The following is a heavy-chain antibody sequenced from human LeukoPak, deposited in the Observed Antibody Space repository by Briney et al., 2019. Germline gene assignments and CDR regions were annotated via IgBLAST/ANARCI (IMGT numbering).Heavy chain of an antibody. J-gene: IGHJ4*02. V-gene: IGHV1-2*02. D-gene: IGHD4-17*01. CDR3: ARDHPSFYGDYEGAGDY. CDR2: INPNSGGT. CDR1: GYTFTGYY. Sequence: AASVKVSCKASGYTFTGYYMHWVRQAPGQGLEWMGWINPNSGGTNYAQKFQGRVTMTRDTSISTAYMGLSRLRSDDTAVYYCARDHPSFYGDYEGAGDYWGQGTLVTVSS.